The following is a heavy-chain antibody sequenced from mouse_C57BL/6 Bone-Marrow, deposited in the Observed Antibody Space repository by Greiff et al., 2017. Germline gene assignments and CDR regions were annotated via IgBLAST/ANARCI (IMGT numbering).Heavy chain of an antibody. CDR1: GYTFTSYG. CDR2: IYPRSGNT. V-gene: IGHV1-81*01. CDR3: ATAWFAY. J-gene: IGHJ3*01. Sequence: QVQLKQSGAELARSGASVKLSCKASGYTFTSYGISWVKQRTGQGLEWIGEIYPRSGNTYYNEKFKGKATLTADKSSSTAYMELRSLTSEDSAVYFCATAWFAYWGQGTLVTVSA.